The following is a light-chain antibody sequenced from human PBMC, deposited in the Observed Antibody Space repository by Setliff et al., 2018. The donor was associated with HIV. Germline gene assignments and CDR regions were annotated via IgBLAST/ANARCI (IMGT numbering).Light chain of an antibody. Sequence: IVMTQSPDSLGVSLGERATINCQSSQSVFYSSNNQNCLAWYQQKPGQPPKLLIYWASTRESGVPDRFSGSGSGTDFTLTISSLQAEDVAVYYCQQYYTTPFTFGPGTKVDIK. CDR2: WAS. CDR1: QSVFYSSNNQNC. CDR3: QQYYTTPFT. J-gene: IGKJ3*01. V-gene: IGKV4-1*01.